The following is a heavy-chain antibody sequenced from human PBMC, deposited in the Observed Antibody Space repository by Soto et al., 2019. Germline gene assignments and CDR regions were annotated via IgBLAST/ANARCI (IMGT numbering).Heavy chain of an antibody. CDR2: IKSKTDGGTT. J-gene: IGHJ6*02. CDR1: DFTFSKAW. V-gene: IGHV3-15*07. CDR3: TTAALGYCSGGTCYYKRYYYYGMDV. Sequence: VGSLRLSCAASDFTFSKAWMNWIRKAPGKGLEWVGRIKSKTDGGTTDYVHSVEGRFTISRDDSKNMVYLEMKSLKTEDTAVYYCTTAALGYCSGGTCYYKRYYYYGMDVWGQGTTVTVSS. D-gene: IGHD2-15*01.